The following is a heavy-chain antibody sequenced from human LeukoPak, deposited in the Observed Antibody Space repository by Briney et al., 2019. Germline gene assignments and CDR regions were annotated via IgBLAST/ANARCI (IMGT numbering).Heavy chain of an antibody. V-gene: IGHV4-4*07. D-gene: IGHD2-21*02. J-gene: IGHJ2*01. Sequence: SETLSLTCTVSGGSISNYYWSWIRQPAGKGLEWTGRVYSSGSTNYNPSLKSRVTVSVDTSKNQFSLKLSSVTAADTAVYYCARHYCGGDCYSRWYLDLWGRGTLVTVSS. CDR3: ARHYCGGDCYSRWYLDL. CDR1: GGSISNYY. CDR2: VYSSGST.